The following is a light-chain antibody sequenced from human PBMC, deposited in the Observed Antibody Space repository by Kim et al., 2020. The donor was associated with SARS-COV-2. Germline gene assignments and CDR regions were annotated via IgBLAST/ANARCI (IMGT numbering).Light chain of an antibody. Sequence: DIVMTQFPDSLAVSLGERATINCKSSQSVLYSSNDKNYLAWYQQKPGQPPKLLIYWASTRDSGVPDRFSGSGSGTDFTLTISNLQAEDVAVYYCQQYYITWTFGQGTKLEIK. V-gene: IGKV4-1*01. CDR2: WAS. CDR1: QSVLYSSNDKNY. J-gene: IGKJ1*01. CDR3: QQYYITWT.